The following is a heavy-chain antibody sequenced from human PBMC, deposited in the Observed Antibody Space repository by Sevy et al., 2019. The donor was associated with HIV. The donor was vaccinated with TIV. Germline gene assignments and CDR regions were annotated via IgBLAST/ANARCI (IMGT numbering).Heavy chain of an antibody. CDR2: ISDSGTTT. CDR3: ARAFTGGYQQPFDD. Sequence: GGSLRLSCAASGFTFSDHYMEWVRQAPGKGLEWVSAISDSGTTTYYGDSVKGRFTISRDNSKNTQYLQMDGLRAEEKSIYYCARAFTGGYQQPFDDWGQGTLVTVSS. D-gene: IGHD1-26*01. J-gene: IGHJ4*02. CDR1: GFTFSDHY. V-gene: IGHV3-23*01.